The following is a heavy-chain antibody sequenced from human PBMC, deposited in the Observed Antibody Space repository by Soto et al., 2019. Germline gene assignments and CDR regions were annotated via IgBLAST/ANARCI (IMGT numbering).Heavy chain of an antibody. J-gene: IGHJ4*02. Sequence: QVQLVESGGGVVQPGRSLRLSCAASGFTFSSYGMHWVRQAPGKGLEWVAVISYDGSNKYYADSVKGRFTISRDNSKNTLYMQMNSLKAEDTAVYYCAKDQTTVTTPPFDYWGQGTLDTVSS. CDR3: AKDQTTVTTPPFDY. D-gene: IGHD4-17*01. CDR2: ISYDGSNK. V-gene: IGHV3-30*18. CDR1: GFTFSSYG.